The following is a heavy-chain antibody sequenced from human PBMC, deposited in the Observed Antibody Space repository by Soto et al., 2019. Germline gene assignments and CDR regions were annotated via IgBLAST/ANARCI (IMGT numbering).Heavy chain of an antibody. V-gene: IGHV3-21*01. J-gene: IGHJ3*02. CDR1: GFTFSSYS. D-gene: IGHD1-26*01. CDR3: ARVRIGSYVAFDI. Sequence: EVQLVESGGGLVKPGGSQRLSCAASGFTFSSYSMNWVRQAPGKGLEWVSSISSSSSYIYYADSVKGRFTISRDNAKNSLYLQMNSLRAEDTAVYYCARVRIGSYVAFDIWGQGTMVTVSS. CDR2: ISSSSSYI.